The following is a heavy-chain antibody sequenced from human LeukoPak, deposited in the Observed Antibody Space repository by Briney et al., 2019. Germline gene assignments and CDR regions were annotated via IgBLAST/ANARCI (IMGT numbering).Heavy chain of an antibody. V-gene: IGHV3-7*03. J-gene: IGHJ6*04. D-gene: IGHD3-10*01. CDR3: ARDAPQYGSGSYYNWDYYYYGMDV. Sequence: GGSLRLSCAASGFTFSSYWMSWVRQAPGKGLEWVANIKQDGSEKYYVDSVKGRFTTSRDNAKNSLYLQMNSLRAEDTAVYYCARDAPQYGSGSYYNWDYYYYGMDVWGKGTTVTVSS. CDR1: GFTFSSYW. CDR2: IKQDGSEK.